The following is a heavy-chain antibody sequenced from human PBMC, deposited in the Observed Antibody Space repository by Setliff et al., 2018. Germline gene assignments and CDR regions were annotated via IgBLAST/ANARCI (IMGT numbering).Heavy chain of an antibody. CDR1: GGGGSFSAYY. J-gene: IGHJ4*02. Sequence: SETLSLTCGVSGGGGSFSAYYWSWIRQPPGKGLERIGEISPGGSTIYNPSLRSRVTMSVDTAKNRFSLNLTSVTAADTAVYYCARTGTYRYFDYWGQGTQVTVSS. V-gene: IGHV4-34*01. CDR3: ARTGTYRYFDY. CDR2: ISPGGST. D-gene: IGHD1-1*01.